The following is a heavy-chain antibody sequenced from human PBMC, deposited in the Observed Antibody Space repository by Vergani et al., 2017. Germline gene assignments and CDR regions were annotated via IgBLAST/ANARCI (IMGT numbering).Heavy chain of an antibody. J-gene: IGHJ6*02. V-gene: IGHV3-21*02. CDR3: ARDLAAAGKSYYYYGMDV. D-gene: IGHD6-13*01. Sequence: EVQLVESGGGLVKPGGSLRLSCAASGFSFSSYSMNWVRQAPGKGLEWVASISGSSSYVFYRDSVEGRFTITRDNAKKSVYLQMNSLRAEDTAMYYCARDLAAAGKSYYYYGMDVWGQGTTVTVSS. CDR1: GFSFSSYS. CDR2: ISGSSSYV.